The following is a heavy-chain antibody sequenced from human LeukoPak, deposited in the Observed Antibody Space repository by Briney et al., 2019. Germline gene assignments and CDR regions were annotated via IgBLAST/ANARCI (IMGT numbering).Heavy chain of an antibody. Sequence: GGSLRLSCAASGFTLSSYAMSWVRQAPGKGLEWVAAISGSGGSTYYADSVKGRFTISRDNSKNTLYLQMNSLRAEDTAVYYCAKDLAALLYSSSGDYWGQGTLVTVSS. V-gene: IGHV3-23*01. CDR3: AKDLAALLYSSSGDY. CDR1: GFTLSSYA. D-gene: IGHD6-6*01. CDR2: ISGSGGST. J-gene: IGHJ4*02.